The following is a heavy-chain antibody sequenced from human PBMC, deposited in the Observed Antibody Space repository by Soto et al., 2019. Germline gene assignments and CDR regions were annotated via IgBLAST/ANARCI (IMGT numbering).Heavy chain of an antibody. D-gene: IGHD4-17*01. V-gene: IGHV3-74*01. CDR1: GFTFFAYW. J-gene: IGHJ5*02. Sequence: EVQLVESGGGLVQPGGSLRLSCAASGFTFFAYWIHWVRQVPGKGLVLVSRINSDGSHTSYADSVRGRFTISRDNSKNTVYLQMNSLTAEDTAVYYCAKEGDYGDDAGENWFDAWGQGSLVTVSS. CDR3: AKEGDYGDDAGENWFDA. CDR2: INSDGSHT.